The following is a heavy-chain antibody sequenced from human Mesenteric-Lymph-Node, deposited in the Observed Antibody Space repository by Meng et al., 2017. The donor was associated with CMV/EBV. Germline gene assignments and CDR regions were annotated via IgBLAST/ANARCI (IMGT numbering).Heavy chain of an antibody. D-gene: IGHD6-13*01. CDR1: GFTFSGYW. V-gene: IGHV3-7*01. J-gene: IGHJ6*02. CDR2: INEDGSEI. Sequence: GGSLRLSCVASGFTFSGYWMSWVRQAPGKGLEWVADINEDGSEIYYVDSVEGRFTISRDSAENSLYLQMNSLRAEDTAVYYCARDYSSSWYHHYYYYGMDVWGQGTTVTVSS. CDR3: ARDYSSSWYHHYYYYGMDV.